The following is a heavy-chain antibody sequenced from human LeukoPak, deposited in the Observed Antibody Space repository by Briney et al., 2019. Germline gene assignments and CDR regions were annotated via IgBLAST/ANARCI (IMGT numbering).Heavy chain of an antibody. Sequence: SETLSLTCTVSGGSISSYYWSWIRQPPGKGLEWIGSIYYSGSTYYNPSLKSRVTISVDTSKNQFSLKLSSVTAADTAVYYCASDTSWGQGTLVTVSS. CDR3: ASDTS. D-gene: IGHD1-26*01. CDR1: GGSISSYY. V-gene: IGHV4-39*07. J-gene: IGHJ4*02. CDR2: IYYSGST.